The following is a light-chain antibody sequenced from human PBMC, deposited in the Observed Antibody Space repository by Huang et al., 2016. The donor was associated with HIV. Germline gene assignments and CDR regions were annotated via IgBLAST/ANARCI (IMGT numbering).Light chain of an antibody. V-gene: IGKV3-20*01. CDR1: QTISSSY. CDR2: GAS. CDR3: QQYGNSPPVT. J-gene: IGKJ3*01. Sequence: IVLTQSPGTLSLSPGQRATLSCRASQTISSSYLAWHQQNPGQAPRLLIYGASTRAAGIPDRFSGRGSGTDFTLSISRLEPEDFAVYYCQQYGNSPPVTFGPGTKVDI.